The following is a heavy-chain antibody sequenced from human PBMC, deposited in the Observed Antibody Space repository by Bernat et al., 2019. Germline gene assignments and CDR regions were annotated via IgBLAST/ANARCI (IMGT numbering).Heavy chain of an antibody. CDR3: AKDAPRTSGWYYFDY. J-gene: IGHJ4*02. CDR1: GFTFSSYD. CDR2: ISAGGGST. V-gene: IGHV3-23*01. Sequence: EVQLLESGGGLVQPGGSLRLSCAASGFTFSSYDINWVRQAPGKGLEWVSGISAGGGSTHYADSVKGRFTISSDNSKNTLYLQMNSLRAEDTAIYYCAKDAPRTSGWYYFDYWGQGTLVTVSS. D-gene: IGHD6-19*01.